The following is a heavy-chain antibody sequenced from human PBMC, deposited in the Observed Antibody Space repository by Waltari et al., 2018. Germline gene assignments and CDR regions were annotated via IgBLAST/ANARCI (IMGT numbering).Heavy chain of an antibody. J-gene: IGHJ6*03. CDR3: ARTSTRDFYYMDV. CDR1: GYSFPTYW. D-gene: IGHD2-2*01. Sequence: EVQLVQSGAEVTKPGESLRISCQGSGYSFPTYWITWVRHMPGKGLEWMGRIDPSDSYTNYSPSFQGHVTISADRSINTAYLQWSSLKASDTAIYYCARTSTRDFYYMDVWGKGTTVTVSS. CDR2: IDPSDSYT. V-gene: IGHV5-10-1*01.